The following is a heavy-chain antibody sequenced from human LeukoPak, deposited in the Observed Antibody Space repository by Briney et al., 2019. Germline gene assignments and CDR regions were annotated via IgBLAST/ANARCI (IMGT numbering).Heavy chain of an antibody. Sequence: YYSGSTYYDPSLKSRVAISVDTSKNQFSLELRFVTAADTAVYYCARRSYSGTYCFDFWGQGTLVTVSS. D-gene: IGHD1-26*01. CDR2: YYSGST. V-gene: IGHV4-39*01. CDR3: ARRSYSGTYCFDF. J-gene: IGHJ4*02.